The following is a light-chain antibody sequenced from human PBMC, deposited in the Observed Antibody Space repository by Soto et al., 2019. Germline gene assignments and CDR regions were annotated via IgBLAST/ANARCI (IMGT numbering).Light chain of an antibody. J-gene: IGLJ1*01. CDR1: NRDVGAYSY. CDR3: SSYTAFTTYV. Sequence: QSALTQPASVSGSPGQSITISCTGTNRDVGAYSYVSWYQQYPGIAPKLLIYDVGARPSGISDRFSGSNSGNTASLTISGLQAEDEADYYCSSYTAFTTYVFGSGTKLTVL. V-gene: IGLV2-14*03. CDR2: DVG.